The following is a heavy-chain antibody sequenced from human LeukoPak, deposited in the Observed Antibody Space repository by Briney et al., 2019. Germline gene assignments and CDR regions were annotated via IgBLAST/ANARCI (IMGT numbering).Heavy chain of an antibody. CDR1: GFTVSSNY. CDR3: AREGYSSSREENYYYMDV. J-gene: IGHJ6*03. V-gene: IGHV3-66*01. Sequence: GGSLRLSCAASGFTVSSNYMSWVRQAPGKGLEWVSVIYSGGSTYYADSVKGRFTISRDNSKNTLYLQMNSLRAEDTAVYYCAREGYSSSREENYYYMDVWGKGTTVTVSS. CDR2: IYSGGST. D-gene: IGHD6-13*01.